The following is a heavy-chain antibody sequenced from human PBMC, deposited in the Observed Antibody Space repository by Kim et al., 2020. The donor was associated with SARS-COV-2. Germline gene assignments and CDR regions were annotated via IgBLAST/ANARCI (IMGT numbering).Heavy chain of an antibody. CDR3: ARGRFSSSTSCYAY. J-gene: IGHJ4*02. CDR1: GGSFSGYY. D-gene: IGHD2-2*01. V-gene: IGHV4-34*01. Sequence: ETLSLTCAVYGGSFSGYYWSWIRQPPGKGLEWIGEINHSGSTKYNPSLKSRVTISVDTSKNQFSLKLSSVTAADTAVYYCARGRFSSSTSCYAYWGQGTLLTVSS. CDR2: INHSGST.